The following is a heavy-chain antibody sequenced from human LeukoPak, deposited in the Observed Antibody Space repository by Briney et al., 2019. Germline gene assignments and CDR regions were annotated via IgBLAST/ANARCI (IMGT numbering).Heavy chain of an antibody. Sequence: PGRSLRLSCAASGFTFSSYGMHWVRQAPGKGLEWVAVISYDGSNKYYADSVKGRFIISRDNSKNTLYLQMNSLRAEDTAVYYCARSMWLRGTNDYWGQGTLVTVSS. V-gene: IGHV3-30*03. CDR1: GFTFSSYG. J-gene: IGHJ4*02. CDR2: ISYDGSNK. CDR3: ARSMWLRGTNDY. D-gene: IGHD3-10*01.